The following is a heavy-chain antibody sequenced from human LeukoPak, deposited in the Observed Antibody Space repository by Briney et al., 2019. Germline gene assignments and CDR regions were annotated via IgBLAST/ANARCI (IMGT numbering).Heavy chain of an antibody. D-gene: IGHD2-2*01. Sequence: ASVKVSCKASGYTFTSYDINWVRQATGQGLEWMGWISAYNGNTNYAQKLQGRVTMTTDTSTSTAYMELRSLRSDDTAVYYCARGFCSSTSCYLPTDYWGQGTLVTVSS. CDR2: ISAYNGNT. CDR1: GYTFTSYD. CDR3: ARGFCSSTSCYLPTDY. V-gene: IGHV1-18*01. J-gene: IGHJ4*02.